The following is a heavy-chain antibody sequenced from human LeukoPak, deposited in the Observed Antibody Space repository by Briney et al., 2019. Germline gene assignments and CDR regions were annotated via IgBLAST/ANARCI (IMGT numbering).Heavy chain of an antibody. J-gene: IGHJ3*01. V-gene: IGHV3-7*01. Sequence: PGGSLRLSCAASGFAFDIYWMTWVRQAPGKGLEWVANIKKDGSLKQYVDAVRGRFTVSRDNAKNSLYLQMNSLRADDTAVYYCVSLRASTVRDSFDLSGQGTMVTVFS. CDR3: VSLRASTVRDSFDL. CDR1: GFAFDIYW. CDR2: IKKDGSLK. D-gene: IGHD3-10*01.